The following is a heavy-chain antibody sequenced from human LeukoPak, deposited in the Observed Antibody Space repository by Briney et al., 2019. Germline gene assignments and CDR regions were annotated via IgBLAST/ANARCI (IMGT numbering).Heavy chain of an antibody. CDR3: ATSPPVTGTTVDY. CDR1: GFTFSSYG. D-gene: IGHD1-7*01. Sequence: GGSLRLSCAASGFTFSSYGMHWVRQAPGKGLEWVSAISGSGGSTYYADSVKGRFTISRDNSKNTLYLQMNSLRAEDTAVYYCATSPPVTGTTVDYWGQGTPVTVSS. CDR2: ISGSGGST. V-gene: IGHV3-23*01. J-gene: IGHJ4*02.